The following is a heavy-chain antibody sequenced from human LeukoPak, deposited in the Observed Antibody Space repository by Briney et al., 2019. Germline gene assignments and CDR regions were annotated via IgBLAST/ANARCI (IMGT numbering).Heavy chain of an antibody. D-gene: IGHD6-6*01. CDR1: GFTFSSYW. CDR2: IKQDGSER. Sequence: GGSLRLSCAASGFTFSSYWMGWVRQAPGKGLEWVANIKQDGSERYYVDSVKGRFTISRDNAKNSLYLQMNSLRAEDTAVYYCARVFPPPYSSSSRYYYYYGMDVWGQGTTVTVSS. CDR3: ARVFPPPYSSSSRYYYYYGMDV. V-gene: IGHV3-7*01. J-gene: IGHJ6*02.